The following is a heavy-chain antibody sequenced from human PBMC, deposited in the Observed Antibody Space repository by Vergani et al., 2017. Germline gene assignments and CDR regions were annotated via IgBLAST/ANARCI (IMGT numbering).Heavy chain of an antibody. CDR1: GFTFSTYS. Sequence: EVQLVESGGGLVQPGGSLRLSCAASGFTFSTYSMNWVRQAPGKGLEWVSYISSSSSTIYYADSVKGRFTISRDNAKNSLYLQMNSLRAEDTAVYYCARRDYGGDRCWGQGTLVTVSS. CDR2: ISSSSSTI. D-gene: IGHD4-23*01. J-gene: IGHJ4*02. CDR3: ARRDYGGDRC. V-gene: IGHV3-48*01.